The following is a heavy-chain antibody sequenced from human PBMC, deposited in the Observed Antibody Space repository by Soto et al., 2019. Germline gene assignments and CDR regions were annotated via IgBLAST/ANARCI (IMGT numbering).Heavy chain of an antibody. V-gene: IGHV3-30-3*01. CDR2: ISYDGSNK. CDR3: ATPYSSGWVDY. Sequence: QVQLVESGGGVVQPGRSLRLSCAASGFTFSSYAMHWVRQAPGKGLEWVAVISYDGSNKYYADSVKGRFTISRDNSKNTLYLQMNSLRAEDTAVYYCATPYSSGWVDYWVQGTLVTVSS. J-gene: IGHJ4*02. CDR1: GFTFSSYA. D-gene: IGHD6-19*01.